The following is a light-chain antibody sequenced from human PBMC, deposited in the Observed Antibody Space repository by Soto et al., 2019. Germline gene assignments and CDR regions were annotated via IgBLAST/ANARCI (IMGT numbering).Light chain of an antibody. CDR1: QSISSW. J-gene: IGKJ3*01. Sequence: DIQMTQSPSILCASVGDRVTITCRASQSISSWLAWYRQKPGKAPNLLIHKASHLESGVPSRFSGSGSGTHFTLTVSSLQPEDFATYYCQQLFIYPPTFGPGTTGDIK. CDR3: QQLFIYPPT. CDR2: KAS. V-gene: IGKV1-5*03.